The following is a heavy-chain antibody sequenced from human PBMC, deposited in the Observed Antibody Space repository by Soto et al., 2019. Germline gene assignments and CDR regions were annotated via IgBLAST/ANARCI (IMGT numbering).Heavy chain of an antibody. CDR3: AIERDDFWSGYYTADY. Sequence: QVQLVQSGAEVKKPGASVKVSCKASGYTFTSYGISWVRQAPGQGLEWMGWISAYNGNTNYAQKLQGRVTMTTDTSTSTAYMELRSLRSDDTAVYYCAIERDDFWSGYYTADYWGQGTLVTVSS. CDR2: ISAYNGNT. J-gene: IGHJ4*02. V-gene: IGHV1-18*01. CDR1: GYTFTSYG. D-gene: IGHD3-3*01.